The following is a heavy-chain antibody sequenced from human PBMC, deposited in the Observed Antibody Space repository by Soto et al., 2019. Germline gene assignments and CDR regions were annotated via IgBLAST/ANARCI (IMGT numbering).Heavy chain of an antibody. CDR3: ARGPYMVRGVIITSEDNY. Sequence: ASVKVSCKASGYTFTSHGISWVRQAPGQGLEWMGWISAYNGNTNYAQKLQGRVTMTTDTSTSTAYMELRSLRSDDTAVYYCARGPYMVRGVIITSEDNYWGQGTLVTVSS. J-gene: IGHJ4*02. D-gene: IGHD3-10*01. CDR2: ISAYNGNT. V-gene: IGHV1-18*01. CDR1: GYTFTSHG.